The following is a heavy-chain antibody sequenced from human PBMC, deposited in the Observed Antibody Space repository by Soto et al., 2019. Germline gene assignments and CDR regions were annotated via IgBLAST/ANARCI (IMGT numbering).Heavy chain of an antibody. CDR1: GDSFGSSRYH. D-gene: IGHD2-21*01. J-gene: IGHJ4*02. Sequence: QVQLQESGPGLVKPSETLSLTCTVSGDSFGSSRYHWGWIRQPPGKGLEWIGNIYHSETTSYNPSLKSRVTISVDTSKNQFSLEVFSVTAADTAIYYCARHVVRPTSWTGDFFDYWGKGTLVTVSS. CDR3: ARHVVRPTSWTGDFFDY. V-gene: IGHV4-39*01. CDR2: IYHSETT.